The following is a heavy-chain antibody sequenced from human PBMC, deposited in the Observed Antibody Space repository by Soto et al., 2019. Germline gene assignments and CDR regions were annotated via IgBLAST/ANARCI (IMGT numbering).Heavy chain of an antibody. D-gene: IGHD1-26*01. CDR1: GGTFSSYA. V-gene: IGHV1-69*01. CDR2: IIPIFGTA. CDR3: AREVSGGSYHQPFDY. Sequence: QVQLVQSGAEVKKPGSSVKVSCKASGGTFSSYAISWVRQAPGQGLEWMGGIIPIFGTANYAQKFQGRVTITADESTSTAYMELSSLRSEDTAVNYCAREVSGGSYHQPFDYWGQGTLVTVSS. J-gene: IGHJ4*02.